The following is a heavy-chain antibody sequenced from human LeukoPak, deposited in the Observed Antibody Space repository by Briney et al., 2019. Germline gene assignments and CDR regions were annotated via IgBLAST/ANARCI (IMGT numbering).Heavy chain of an antibody. CDR1: GFTFSSYA. CDR3: AKELRVRGVIS. CDR2: INDSGGST. J-gene: IGHJ4*02. D-gene: IGHD3-10*02. Sequence: GGSLRLSCAASGFTFSSYAMSWVRQAPGKGLEWVSAINDSGGSTYYADSVKGRFTISRDNSKNTLYLQMNSLRAEDTAVYYCAKELRVRGVISWGQGTLVTVSS. V-gene: IGHV3-23*01.